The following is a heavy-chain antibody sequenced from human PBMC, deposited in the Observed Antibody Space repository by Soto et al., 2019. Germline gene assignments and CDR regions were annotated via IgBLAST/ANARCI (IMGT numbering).Heavy chain of an antibody. J-gene: IGHJ4*02. CDR1: GGTFSSHA. D-gene: IGHD5-12*01. CDR3: ASFRDGYNDYLGY. Sequence: QVQLVQSGAEVKKPGSSVKVSCTASGGTFSSHAFSWVRQAPGQGLEWMGGTIPVFGTPNYAQRFQGRVTITADQSTSTSYMELRSLRSEDKAMYYCASFRDGYNDYLGYWGQGTLVTVSS. V-gene: IGHV1-69*01. CDR2: TIPVFGTP.